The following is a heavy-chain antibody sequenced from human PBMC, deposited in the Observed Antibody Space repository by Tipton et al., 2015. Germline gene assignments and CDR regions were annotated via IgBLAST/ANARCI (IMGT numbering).Heavy chain of an antibody. CDR3: ARGRGHIVVVSHFDY. CDR2: INHSGST. J-gene: IGHJ4*02. CDR1: GGSFSDYY. D-gene: IGHD2-21*01. V-gene: IGHV4-34*01. Sequence: TLSLTCAVYGGSFSDYYWHWIRQPPGKGLEWIGEINHSGSTHYNPSLKSRVTLSGDTSKNQFSLRLSSVTAADTADYYCARGRGHIVVVSHFDYWGQGTLVTVSS.